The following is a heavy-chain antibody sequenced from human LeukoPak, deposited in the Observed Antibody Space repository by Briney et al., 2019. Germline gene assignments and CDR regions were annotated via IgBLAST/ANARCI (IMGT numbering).Heavy chain of an antibody. J-gene: IGHJ4*02. CDR1: GGTFRSYA. CDR2: IIPIFGTA. Sequence: SVKVSCKASGGTFRSYAISWVRQAPGQGLEWMGGIIPIFGTANYAQKFQGRVTITADKSTSTAYMGLSSLRSEDTAVYYCAQTSLGYCSGGSCYPHYWGQGTLVTVSS. D-gene: IGHD2-15*01. V-gene: IGHV1-69*06. CDR3: AQTSLGYCSGGSCYPHY.